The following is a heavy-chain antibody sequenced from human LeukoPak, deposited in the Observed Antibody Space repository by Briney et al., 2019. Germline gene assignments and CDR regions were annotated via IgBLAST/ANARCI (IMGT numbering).Heavy chain of an antibody. D-gene: IGHD3-10*01. Sequence: GGSLRLSCEASGFTFSSYAMSWVRQAPGKGLDWVSGISGSGSSTYYADSVKGRFTISRDNSKNTLYLQMNSLRAEDTAVYYCAKDGSARSYYDYWGQGTLVTVSS. V-gene: IGHV3-23*01. CDR3: AKDGSARSYYDY. CDR2: ISGSGSST. CDR1: GFTFSSYA. J-gene: IGHJ4*02.